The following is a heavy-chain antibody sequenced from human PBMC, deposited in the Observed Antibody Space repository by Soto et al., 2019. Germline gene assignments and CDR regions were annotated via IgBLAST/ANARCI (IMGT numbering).Heavy chain of an antibody. CDR1: GFTFSSYW. J-gene: IGHJ4*02. CDR3: ARATCSSSTCYAVYFDS. CDR2: IKQDGSKK. V-gene: IGHV3-7*01. Sequence: EVQLVESGGGLVQPGGSLRLSCVASGFTFSSYWMSWVRQAPGKGLEWVANIKQDGSKKYYVDSVKGRFTISGDNAKNSLYLEMNSLRAEDTAVYYCARATCSSSTCYAVYFDSWGQGTLVTVSS. D-gene: IGHD2-2*01.